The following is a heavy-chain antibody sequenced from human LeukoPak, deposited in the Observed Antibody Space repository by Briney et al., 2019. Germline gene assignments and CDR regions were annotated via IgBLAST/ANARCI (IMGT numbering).Heavy chain of an antibody. CDR3: AKDGRGPYFDY. D-gene: IGHD2-15*01. CDR1: GFTFSSYW. CDR2: INPGGSSI. V-gene: IGHV3-74*01. J-gene: IGHJ4*02. Sequence: PGGSLRLSCAASGFTFSSYWMHWVRQVPGKGLVWVARINPGGSSITYADSVKGRFTISRDNAKNTLYLQMDSLRAEDTGVYYCAKDGRGPYFDYWGQGTLVTVSS.